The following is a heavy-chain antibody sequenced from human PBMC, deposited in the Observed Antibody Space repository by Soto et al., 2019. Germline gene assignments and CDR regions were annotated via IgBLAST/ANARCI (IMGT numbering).Heavy chain of an antibody. CDR3: ARDWEYCSGGSCYDVGAFDI. CDR2: IYYSGNT. D-gene: IGHD2-15*01. V-gene: IGHV4-30-4*01. J-gene: IGHJ3*02. CDR1: DDSISSGDYY. Sequence: SETLSLTCTVSDDSISSGDYYWTWIRQSPGTGLEWIGYIYYSGNTYYNPSLKSRVAISLDTSKKQFSLKLNSVTAADTAVYYCARDWEYCSGGSCYDVGAFDIWGQGTLVTVSS.